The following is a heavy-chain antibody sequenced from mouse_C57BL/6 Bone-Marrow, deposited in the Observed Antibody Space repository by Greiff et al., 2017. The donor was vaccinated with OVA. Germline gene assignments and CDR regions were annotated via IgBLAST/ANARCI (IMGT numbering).Heavy chain of an antibody. CDR2: INPYNGGT. Sequence: VQLQQSGPVLVKPGASVKMSCKASGYTFTDYYMNWVKQSHGKSLEWIGVINPYNGGTSYNQKFKGKATLTVDKSSSTAYMELNSLTSEDSAVYYCAREGNYRDFDYWGQGTTLTVSS. CDR1: GYTFTDYY. V-gene: IGHV1-19*01. CDR3: AREGNYRDFDY. D-gene: IGHD2-1*01. J-gene: IGHJ2*01.